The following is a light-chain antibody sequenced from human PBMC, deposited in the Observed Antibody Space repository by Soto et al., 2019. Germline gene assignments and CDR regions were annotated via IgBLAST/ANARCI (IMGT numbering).Light chain of an antibody. Sequence: QAVLTQTTSASGAPGQSVTISCTGTSRDVGGDNYVSWYQQHPGKAPKLMIYEVSKRPSGLSNRFSGSKSDNTASLTISGLQAEDEADYYCVSHISVAYRSIYVFGTGTKVTVL. V-gene: IGLV2-14*01. J-gene: IGLJ1*01. CDR3: VSHISVAYRSIYV. CDR2: EVS. CDR1: SRDVGGDNY.